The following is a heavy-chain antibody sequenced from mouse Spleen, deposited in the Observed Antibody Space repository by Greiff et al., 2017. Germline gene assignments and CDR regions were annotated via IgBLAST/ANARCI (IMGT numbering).Heavy chain of an antibody. Sequence: QVQLQQPGAELVMPGASVKLSCKASGYTFTSYWMHWVKQRPGQGLEWIGEIDPSDSYTNYNQKFKGKATLTVDKSSSTAYMQLSSLTSEDSAVYYCARQLGLRWAMDYWGQGTSVTVSS. V-gene: IGHV1-69*01. CDR3: ARQLGLRWAMDY. CDR1: GYTFTSYW. CDR2: IDPSDSYT. D-gene: IGHD3-1*01. J-gene: IGHJ4*01.